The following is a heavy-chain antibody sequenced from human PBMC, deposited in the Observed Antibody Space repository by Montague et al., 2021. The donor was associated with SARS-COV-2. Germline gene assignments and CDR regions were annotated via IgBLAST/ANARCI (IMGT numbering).Heavy chain of an antibody. CDR2: ISGSGGST. CDR1: GFTFINYA. CDR3: AKDPHYDFWSGYYLDY. D-gene: IGHD3-3*01. Sequence: SLRLSCAASGFTFINYALRWVRQAPGKGLEWVSAISGSGGSTYYADSVKGWFTISRDNSKNTLYLQMNSLRAEDTAVYYCAKDPHYDFWSGYYLDYWGQGTLVTVSS. J-gene: IGHJ4*02. V-gene: IGHV3-23*01.